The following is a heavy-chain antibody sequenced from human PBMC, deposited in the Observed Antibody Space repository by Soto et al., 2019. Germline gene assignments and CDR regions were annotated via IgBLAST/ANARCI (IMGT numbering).Heavy chain of an antibody. CDR2: IIPIFGTA. V-gene: IGHV1-69*01. CDR3: VGGDYAVRGTIIRFAY. CDR1: GGSFNTYA. J-gene: IGHJ4*02. Sequence: QVQLVQSGAEVKKPGSSVTVSCKASGGSFNTYAFSWVRQAPGQGLEWVGGIIPIFGTATYAQKFQGRVTITADESTSTAYMELTGLRSEDTAVFYCVGGDYAVRGTIIRFAYWGQGTLVTVSS. D-gene: IGHD3-10*01.